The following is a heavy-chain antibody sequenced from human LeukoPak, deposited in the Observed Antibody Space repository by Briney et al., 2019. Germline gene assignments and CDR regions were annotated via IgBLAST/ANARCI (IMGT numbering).Heavy chain of an antibody. CDR2: IRKRGNSDTT. V-gene: IGHV3-72*01. D-gene: IGHD3-16*01. CDR1: GFSLSDHH. J-gene: IGHJ4*02. CDR3: ARDNDYSFDY. Sequence: PGGSLRLSCAASGFSLSDHHMDWVRQAPGKGLEWVGRIRKRGNSDTTEYAASVKGRFTIARDDSENCLFLQMNSLKTEDTALYYCARDNDYSFDYWGPGTLVTVSS.